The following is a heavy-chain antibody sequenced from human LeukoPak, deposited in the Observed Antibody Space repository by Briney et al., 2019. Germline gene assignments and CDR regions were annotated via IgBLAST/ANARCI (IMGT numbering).Heavy chain of an antibody. V-gene: IGHV4-4*02. CDR1: GGSISSSNW. CDR3: ARDSPSFYYYGMDV. D-gene: IGHD6-6*01. CDR2: IYHSGST. J-gene: IGHJ6*02. Sequence: SETLSLTCAVSGGSISSSNWWSWVRQPPGKGLEWIGEIYHSGSTNYNPSLKSRVTISVDKSKNQFSLKLSSVTAADTAVYYCARDSPSFYYYGMDVWGQGTTVTVSS.